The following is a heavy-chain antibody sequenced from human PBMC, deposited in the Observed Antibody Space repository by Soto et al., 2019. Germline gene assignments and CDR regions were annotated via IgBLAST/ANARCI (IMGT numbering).Heavy chain of an antibody. CDR2: IYPGDSDT. V-gene: IGHV5-51*01. J-gene: IGHJ6*02. D-gene: IGHD6-13*01. CDR1: GYSFTSYW. Sequence: PGESLKILCKGSGYSFTSYWIGWVRKMHGKGLEWMGIIYPGDSDTRYSPSFQGQVTISADKASSTAYLQWSSLKASDTAMYYCARGGYGYYYYYGMDVWGQGTTVTVAS. CDR3: ARGGYGYYYYYGMDV.